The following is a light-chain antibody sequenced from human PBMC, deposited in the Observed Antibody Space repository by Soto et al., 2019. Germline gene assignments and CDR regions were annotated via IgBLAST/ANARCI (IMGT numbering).Light chain of an antibody. V-gene: IGKV3-15*01. J-gene: IGKJ1*01. CDR1: QTVSSN. CDR3: QQYNQWPPRT. CDR2: GAS. Sequence: ETVMTQSPATLSVSPGERATLSCRASQTVSSNLAWYQQKPGQAPRLLIYGASTRATGIPARFSGSGSGTEFTLSISSLQSEDFAIYYCQQYNQWPPRTFGQGTKVEVK.